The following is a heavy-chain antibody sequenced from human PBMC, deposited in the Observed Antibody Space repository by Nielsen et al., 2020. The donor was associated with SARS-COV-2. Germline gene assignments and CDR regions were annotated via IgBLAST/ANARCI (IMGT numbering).Heavy chain of an antibody. CDR2: ISWNSGSI. CDR3: AKGLGYFDWLPDY. J-gene: IGHJ4*02. CDR1: GFTFDDYA. D-gene: IGHD3-9*01. Sequence: SLKISCAASGFTFDDYAMHWVRQAPGKGPEWVSGISWNSGSIGYADSVKGRFTISRDNAKNSLYLQMNSLRAEDTALYYCAKGLGYFDWLPDYWGQGTLVTVSS. V-gene: IGHV3-9*01.